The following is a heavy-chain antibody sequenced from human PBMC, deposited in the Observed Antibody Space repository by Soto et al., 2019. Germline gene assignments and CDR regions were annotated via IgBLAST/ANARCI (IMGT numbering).Heavy chain of an antibody. CDR1: GFTFSNYD. D-gene: IGHD3-22*01. Sequence: QVQLVESGGGAVQPGRSLRLSCAASGFTFSNYDMHWVRQAPGKGLEWVAVISYDGSKKYYGDSVKGRFTISRDNSKNTLYLQMNSLRVEDTAVYYCVEDDKTQGEFDYWGQGSLVTVSS. CDR3: VEDDKTQGEFDY. J-gene: IGHJ4*02. V-gene: IGHV3-30*18. CDR2: ISYDGSKK.